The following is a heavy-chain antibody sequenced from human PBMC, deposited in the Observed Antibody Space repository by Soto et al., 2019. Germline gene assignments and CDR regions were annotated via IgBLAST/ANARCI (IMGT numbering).Heavy chain of an antibody. V-gene: IGHV3-30*18. D-gene: IGHD6-13*01. Sequence: GALRLSCAASGFTFSSYGMHWVRQAPGKGLEWVAVISYDGSNKYYADSVKGRFTISRDNSKNTLYLQMNSLRAEDTAVYYCAKISVAAAGTFEVGYFDYWGQGTLVTVSS. CDR3: AKISVAAAGTFEVGYFDY. CDR1: GFTFSSYG. J-gene: IGHJ4*02. CDR2: ISYDGSNK.